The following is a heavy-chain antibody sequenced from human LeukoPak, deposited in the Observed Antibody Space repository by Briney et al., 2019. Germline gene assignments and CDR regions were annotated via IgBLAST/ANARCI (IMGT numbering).Heavy chain of an antibody. CDR1: GFTFSSYW. D-gene: IGHD4-23*01. Sequence: GGSLRPSCAVSGFTFSSYWMHWVRQAPGKGLVWVSRIDRDGSRINYADSVKGRFTISRDNGKNTLFLQMNSLRAEDAAVYYCVRGNDYGGPHYWGQGTLVTVSS. CDR2: IDRDGSRI. V-gene: IGHV3-74*01. J-gene: IGHJ4*02. CDR3: VRGNDYGGPHY.